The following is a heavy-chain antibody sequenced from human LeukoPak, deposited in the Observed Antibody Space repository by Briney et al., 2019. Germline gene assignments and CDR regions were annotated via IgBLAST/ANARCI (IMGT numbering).Heavy chain of an antibody. CDR1: GGSVSSSSYC. V-gene: IGHV4-39*01. D-gene: IGHD3-3*01. J-gene: IGHJ4*02. CDR3: ASRSDFWSGYTIDY. CDR2: IYYSGST. Sequence: PSETLSLTCTVYGGSVSSSSYCWGWIRQPPGKGLEWIGSIYYSGSTYYNSSLKSRVTISVDTSRNQFSLKLSSVTAADTAVYYCASRSDFWSGYTIDYWGQGTLVTVSS.